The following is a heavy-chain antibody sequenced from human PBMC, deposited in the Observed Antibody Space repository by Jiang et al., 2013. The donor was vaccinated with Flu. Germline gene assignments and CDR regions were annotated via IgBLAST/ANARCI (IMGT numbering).Heavy chain of an antibody. CDR3: AHLKTYYYDSSGYREEDFDI. D-gene: IGHD3-22*01. CDR2: IYWDDDK. V-gene: IGHV2-5*02. Sequence: KPTQTLTLTCTFSGFSLSTSGVGVAWIRQPPGKALEWLALIYWDDDKRYSPSLKSRLTITKDTSKNQVVLTMTNMDPVDTATYYCAHLKTYYYDSSGYREEDFDIWGQGTMVTVSS. CDR1: GFSLSTSGVG. J-gene: IGHJ3*02.